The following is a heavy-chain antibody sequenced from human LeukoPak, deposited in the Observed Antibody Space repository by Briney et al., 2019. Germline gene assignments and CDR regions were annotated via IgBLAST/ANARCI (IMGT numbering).Heavy chain of an antibody. J-gene: IGHJ4*02. D-gene: IGHD3-22*01. CDR1: GFTFSSYD. CDR3: ARGTGFDTMID. CDR2: IGTAGDT. V-gene: IGHV3-13*01. Sequence: PGGSLRLSCAASGFTFSSYDMHWVRQATGKGLEWVSAIGTAGDTYYPGSVKGRFTISRENAKNFLYLQMNSLRAEDTAVYYCARGTGFDTMIDWGQGTLVTVSS.